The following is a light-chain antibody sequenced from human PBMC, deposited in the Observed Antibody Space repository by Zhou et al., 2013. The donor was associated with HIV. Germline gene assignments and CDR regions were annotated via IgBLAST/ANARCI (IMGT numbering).Light chain of an antibody. CDR2: DAS. CDR1: QDISGW. V-gene: IGKV1-12*01. CDR3: QQAHSFPYT. J-gene: IGKJ2*01. Sequence: IQMTQSPSTLSASVGDRVTITCRASQDISGWLAWYQQNPGKAPRLLIYDASGLQSGVPSRFSGSGSGTDYTLTISSLQPEDFATYYCQQAHSFPYTFGQGTKLETK.